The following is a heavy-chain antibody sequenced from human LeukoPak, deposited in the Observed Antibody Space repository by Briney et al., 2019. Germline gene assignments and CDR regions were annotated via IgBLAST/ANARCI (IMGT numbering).Heavy chain of an antibody. Sequence: PSETLSLTCTVSGGSISSYYWSWIRQPPGKGLEWIGYIYYSGSTNYNPSLKSRVTISVDTSKNQFSLKLSSVTAADTAVYYCARSMITFGGVIVPEYYFDYWGQGTLVTVSS. D-gene: IGHD3-16*02. CDR1: GGSISSYY. V-gene: IGHV4-59*01. CDR2: IYYSGST. CDR3: ARSMITFGGVIVPEYYFDY. J-gene: IGHJ4*02.